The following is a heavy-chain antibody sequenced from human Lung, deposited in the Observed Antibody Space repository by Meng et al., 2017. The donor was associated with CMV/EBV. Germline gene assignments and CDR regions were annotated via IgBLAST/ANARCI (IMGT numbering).Heavy chain of an antibody. J-gene: IGHJ4*02. D-gene: IGHD3-16*01. CDR3: ARGVAVLQFHGKVYYVGS. CDR2: IVHRGRS. V-gene: IGHV4-30-2*01. CDR1: TSPGYS. Sequence: TSPGYSWTWIRQTPGQGLWGLGHIVHRGRSYSNPSREAGVTMSLDRSKNQFSLSLNSVTAADTAVYYCARGVAVLQFHGKVYYVGSWGQGALVTVSS.